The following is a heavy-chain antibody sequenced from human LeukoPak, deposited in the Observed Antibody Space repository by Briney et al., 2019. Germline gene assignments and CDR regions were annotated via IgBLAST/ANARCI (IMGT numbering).Heavy chain of an antibody. CDR2: ISSSGSTI. J-gene: IGHJ5*02. D-gene: IGHD3-9*01. CDR1: GFTFSDYY. Sequence: PGGSLRLSCAASGFTFSDYYMSWIRQAPGKGLEWVSYISSSGSTIYYADSVKGRFTISRDNAKNTLYLQMNSLRAEDTAVYYCARLVTIPYFLFDPWGQGTLVTVSS. CDR3: ARLVTIPYFLFDP. V-gene: IGHV3-11*01.